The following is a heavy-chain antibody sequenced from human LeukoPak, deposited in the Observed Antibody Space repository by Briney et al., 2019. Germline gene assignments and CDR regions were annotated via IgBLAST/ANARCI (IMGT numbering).Heavy chain of an antibody. CDR2: IIPILGIA. D-gene: IGHD3-22*01. CDR3: ARDPCYYDSSGYSDY. J-gene: IGHJ4*02. V-gene: IGHV1-69*04. CDR1: GGTFSSYT. Sequence: ASVKVSCKASGGTFSSYTISWVRQAPGQGLEWMGRIIPILGIANYAQKFQGRVTITADKSTSTAYMELSSLRSEDTAVYYCARDPCYYDSSGYSDYWGQGTLVTVSS.